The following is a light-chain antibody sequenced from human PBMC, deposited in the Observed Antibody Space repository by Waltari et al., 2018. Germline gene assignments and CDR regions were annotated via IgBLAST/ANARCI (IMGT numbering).Light chain of an antibody. CDR3: CSYAGSYTFAV. CDR2: EVS. Sequence: QSALTQPRSVSGSPGQSVTISCTGTSSDVGAYKYVSWYQQHPGKAPKLMIYEVSNRPSGISDRFSGSKSGNTAALTISGLQAEDEADYYCCSYAGSYTFAVFGTGTKVTV. CDR1: SSDVGAYKY. J-gene: IGLJ1*01. V-gene: IGLV2-11*01.